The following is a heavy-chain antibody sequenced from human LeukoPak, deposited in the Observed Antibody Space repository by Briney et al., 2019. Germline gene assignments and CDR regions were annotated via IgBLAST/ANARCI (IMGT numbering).Heavy chain of an antibody. Sequence: ASVKVSCKASGYTFTGYYMHWVRQAPGQGLEWMGIINPSGGSTSYAQKFQGRVTMTRDMSTSTVYMELSSLRSEDTAVYYCARVTYGDYVVLDYWGQGTLVTVSS. J-gene: IGHJ4*02. D-gene: IGHD4-17*01. V-gene: IGHV1-46*01. CDR3: ARVTYGDYVVLDY. CDR2: INPSGGST. CDR1: GYTFTGYY.